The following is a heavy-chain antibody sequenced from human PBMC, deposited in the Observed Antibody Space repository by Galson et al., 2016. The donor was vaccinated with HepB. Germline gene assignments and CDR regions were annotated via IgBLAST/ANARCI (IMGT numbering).Heavy chain of an antibody. V-gene: IGHV3-48*01. CDR3: VRPFSGNTYGYYY. J-gene: IGHJ4*02. CDR1: GLTISNYN. CDR2: ITATTGVT. Sequence: SLRLSCAASGLTISNYNMNWVRLAPGKGPEWVSYITATTGVTYYADSVRGRFNISRDNAKNSVYLQMNNLRAEDTAVYYCVRPFSGNTYGYYYWGQGTLLTVSS. D-gene: IGHD5-18*01.